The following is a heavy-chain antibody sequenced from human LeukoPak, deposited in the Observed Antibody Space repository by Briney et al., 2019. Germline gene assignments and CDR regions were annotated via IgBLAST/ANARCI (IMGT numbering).Heavy chain of an antibody. CDR1: GYTFTGYY. V-gene: IGHV1-2*02. Sequence: ASVKVSCKASGYTFTGYYMHWVRQAPGQGLEWMGWINPNSGGTNYAQKFQGRVTMTRDTSISTAYMELSRLRSDDTAVYYCARAGDSSGYYHGYYYYYYYMDVWGKGTTVTVSS. D-gene: IGHD3-22*01. J-gene: IGHJ6*03. CDR2: INPNSGGT. CDR3: ARAGDSSGYYHGYYYYYYYMDV.